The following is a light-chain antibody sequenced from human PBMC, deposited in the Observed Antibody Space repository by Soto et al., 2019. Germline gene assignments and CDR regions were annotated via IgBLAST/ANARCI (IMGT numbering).Light chain of an antibody. J-gene: IGKJ3*01. CDR2: RAS. CDR1: QTISSSF. Sequence: EIVLTQSPGTLSLSPGERATLSCRASQTISSSFLAWYQQKPGQAPRLLIYRASRRAPGIPDRFSGSGSWTDFPLTISRLEPEDLAEYYCHQWGSSPLDTFGPGTKVEIK. CDR3: HQWGSSPLDT. V-gene: IGKV3-20*01.